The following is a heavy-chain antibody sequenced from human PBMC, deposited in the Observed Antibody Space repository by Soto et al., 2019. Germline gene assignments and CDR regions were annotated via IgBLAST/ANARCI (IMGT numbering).Heavy chain of an antibody. CDR3: AGQRSPAGWFDP. CDR2: VTVTGGST. J-gene: IGHJ5*02. D-gene: IGHD3-10*01. Sequence: GSLRLSCAASAISFNTYGVTWVRQAPGKGLEWVSTVTVTGGSTYYADSVKGRFTISRDRSNYTVSLLLNSLRVEDTAIYYCAGQRSPAGWFDPWGQGTLVTVSS. V-gene: IGHV3-23*01. CDR1: AISFNTYG.